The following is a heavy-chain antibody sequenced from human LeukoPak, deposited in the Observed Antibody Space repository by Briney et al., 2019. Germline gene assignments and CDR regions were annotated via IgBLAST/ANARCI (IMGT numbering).Heavy chain of an antibody. Sequence: ASVKVSCKASGYTSTNYYIHWVRQAPGQGLEWMGWINPNSGGTLYAQNFQGRVAMTRDTSISTAYMALRWLTSDDTAVYYGTREGDSMVRWGQLTLVTVSS. CDR1: GYTSTNYY. D-gene: IGHD3-22*01. CDR2: INPNSGGT. CDR3: TREGDSMVR. V-gene: IGHV1-2*02. J-gene: IGHJ4*02.